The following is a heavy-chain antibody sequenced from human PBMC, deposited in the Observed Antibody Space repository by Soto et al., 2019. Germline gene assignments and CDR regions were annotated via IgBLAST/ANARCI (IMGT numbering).Heavy chain of an antibody. V-gene: IGHV5-10-1*03. Sequence: EVQLVQSGTEVKKPGESLRISCKGSGYSFTSYWISWVRQMPGKGLEWMGRIDPTDSHASYSPSFQGHVTISVDQSISPASRQWRSLRASDTALYYCTSLAWSGSQAFWGQGALVTVSS. J-gene: IGHJ4*02. D-gene: IGHD3-3*01. CDR3: TSLAWSGSQAF. CDR1: GYSFTSYW. CDR2: IDPTDSHA.